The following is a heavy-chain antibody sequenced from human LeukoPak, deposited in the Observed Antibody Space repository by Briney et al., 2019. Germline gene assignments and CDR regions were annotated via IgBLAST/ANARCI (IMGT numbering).Heavy chain of an antibody. D-gene: IGHD5-18*01. CDR1: GFTFSSYA. Sequence: GGALRLSCPASGFTFSSYAMSWVRQAPGRGVEGVSSISGSGSSTYYADSVKGRFTISRDNSKNPLYLQMNSLRAEDTAVYYCAKEGYSYGYRFDYWGQGTLVTVSS. CDR3: AKEGYSYGYRFDY. J-gene: IGHJ4*02. V-gene: IGHV3-23*01. CDR2: ISGSGSST.